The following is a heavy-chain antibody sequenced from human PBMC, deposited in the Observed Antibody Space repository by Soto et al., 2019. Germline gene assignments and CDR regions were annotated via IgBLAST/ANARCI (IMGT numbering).Heavy chain of an antibody. Sequence: GASVKVSCKASGYTFTSYDINWVRQATGQGLEWMGWMNPNSGNTGYAQKFQGRVTMTRNTSISTAYMELSGLRPDDTAVYYCARRKERSGPHYFDYWGQGSQVTVSS. V-gene: IGHV1-8*01. D-gene: IGHD6-25*01. CDR2: MNPNSGNT. CDR3: ARRKERSGPHYFDY. CDR1: GYTFTSYD. J-gene: IGHJ4*02.